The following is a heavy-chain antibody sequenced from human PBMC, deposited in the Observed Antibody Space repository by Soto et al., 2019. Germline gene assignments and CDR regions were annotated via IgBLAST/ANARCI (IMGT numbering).Heavy chain of an antibody. CDR2: VSHDGRNT. CDR3: AEGGRQWVVTSDFNY. CDR1: GFTFSDYA. J-gene: IGHJ4*02. D-gene: IGHD6-19*01. V-gene: IGHV3-30*03. Sequence: VQLVESGGGVVQPGRSLRLSCAASGFTFSDYAMHWVRQAPGKGLEWVAVVSHDGRNTHYADSVKGRFTISRDSSKNTVSLEMTSLRGEDTGVYYCAEGGRQWVVTSDFNYWGQGALVTVSS.